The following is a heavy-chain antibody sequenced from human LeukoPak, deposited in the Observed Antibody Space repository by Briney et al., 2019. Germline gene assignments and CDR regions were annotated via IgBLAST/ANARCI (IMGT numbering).Heavy chain of an antibody. Sequence: GGSLRLSCAASGFTFSSYAMSWVRQAPGKGLEWVSTISGSGGSTYYADSVKGRFTISRDNSENTLYVQMNSLRAEDTAVYYCAKEGGYSYGAPLTYWGQGTLVTVSS. CDR1: GFTFSSYA. CDR3: AKEGGYSYGAPLTY. V-gene: IGHV3-23*01. CDR2: ISGSGGST. D-gene: IGHD5-18*01. J-gene: IGHJ4*02.